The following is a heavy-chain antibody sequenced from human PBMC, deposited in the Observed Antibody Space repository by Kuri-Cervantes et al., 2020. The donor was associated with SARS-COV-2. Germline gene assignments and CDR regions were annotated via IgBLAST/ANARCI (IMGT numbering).Heavy chain of an antibody. Sequence: GESLKISCVASGFNFSTTDMNWVRQAPGKGLEWVTFISSDGKNKKCMASGKGRFTISRDNSQNTVYLRMTNLRTEDTAMYYCATDHFGVHDFWGQGTLVTVSS. CDR1: GFNFSTTD. J-gene: IGHJ4*02. D-gene: IGHD2-21*01. V-gene: IGHV3-30*03. CDR3: ATDHFGVHDF. CDR2: ISSDGKNK.